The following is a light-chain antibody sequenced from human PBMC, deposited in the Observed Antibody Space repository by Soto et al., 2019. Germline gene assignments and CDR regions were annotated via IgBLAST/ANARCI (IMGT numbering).Light chain of an antibody. CDR2: GTS. V-gene: IGKV3-20*01. CDR1: QSVSSTY. J-gene: IGKJ5*01. CDR3: QQYGSPPIT. Sequence: EVVLTQSPATLSLSPGERATLSCRASQSVSSTYLAWYQQQPGQAPRLLMSGTSNRATGTPARFSGSGSGTDFTLTISRLELEDFAVYYCQQYGSPPITFGQGTRLEIK.